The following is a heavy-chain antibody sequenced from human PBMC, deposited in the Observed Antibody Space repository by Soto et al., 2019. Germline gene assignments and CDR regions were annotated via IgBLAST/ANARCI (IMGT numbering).Heavy chain of an antibody. CDR2: ISSSSSTI. D-gene: IGHD6-13*01. Sequence: EVQLVESGGGLVQPGGSLRLSCAASGFTFSSYSMNWVRQAPGKGLEWVSYISSSSSTIYYADSVKGRFTISRDNAKNSLYLQMKRLRAEDTAVYYCARHPERIAEIGWFDPWGQGPLVTVSS. CDR1: GFTFSSYS. CDR3: ARHPERIAEIGWFDP. J-gene: IGHJ5*02. V-gene: IGHV3-48*01.